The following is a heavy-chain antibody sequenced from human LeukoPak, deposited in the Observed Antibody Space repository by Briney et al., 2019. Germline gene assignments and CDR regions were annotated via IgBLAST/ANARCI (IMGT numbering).Heavy chain of an antibody. V-gene: IGHV4-31*03. CDR3: AARGSDSLYFDY. CDR2: IYYSGST. Sequence: SETLSLTCTVSGGSISGGGYYWSWIRQHPGKGLEWIGYIYYSGSTYYNPSLKSRVTISVDTSKNQFSLKLSSVTAADTAVYYCAARGSDSLYFDYWGQGTLVTVSS. D-gene: IGHD2-21*01. J-gene: IGHJ4*02. CDR1: GGSISGGGYY.